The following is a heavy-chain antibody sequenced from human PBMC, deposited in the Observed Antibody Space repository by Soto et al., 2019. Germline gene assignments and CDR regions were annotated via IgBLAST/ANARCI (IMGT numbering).Heavy chain of an antibody. CDR3: ARAWDYGDYDVLYAFDI. V-gene: IGHV4-59*01. J-gene: IGHJ3*02. Sequence: PSETLSLTCTVSGGSISSYYWSWIRQPPGKGLEWIGYIYYSGSTNYNPSLKSRVTISVDTSKNQFSLKLSSVTAADTAVYYCARAWDYGDYDVLYAFDIWGKGTMVTVSS. CDR2: IYYSGST. D-gene: IGHD4-17*01. CDR1: GGSISSYY.